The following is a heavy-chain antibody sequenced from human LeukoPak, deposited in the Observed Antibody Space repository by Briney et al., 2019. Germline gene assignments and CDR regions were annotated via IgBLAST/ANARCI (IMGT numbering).Heavy chain of an antibody. J-gene: IGHJ5*01. CDR3: ARDRQYGSSWRRTSFDP. Sequence: ASVKVSCKASGCTFNGYYINWVRQAPGQSLEWMGWINPNSGATKFAEKFQGRVTLTRDTSVNTAYMELNNLTSDDTAVYFCARDRQYGSSWRRTSFDPWGQGTLVTVSS. V-gene: IGHV1-2*02. CDR2: INPNSGAT. CDR1: GCTFNGYY. D-gene: IGHD6-13*01.